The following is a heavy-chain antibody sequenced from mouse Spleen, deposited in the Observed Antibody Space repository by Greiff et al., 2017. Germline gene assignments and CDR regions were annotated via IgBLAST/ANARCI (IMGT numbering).Heavy chain of an antibody. J-gene: IGHJ3*01. V-gene: IGHV14-3*01. CDR1: GFNIKNTY. CDR3: ARNYRYDGTWFAY. D-gene: IGHD2-14*01. Sequence: EVQLQQSVAELVRPGASVKLSCTASGFNIKNTYMHWVKQRPEQGLEWIGRIDPANVNTKYAPKFQGKATITADTSSNTAYLQLSSLTSEDTAIYYFARNYRYDGTWFAYWGQGTLVTVSA. CDR2: IDPANVNT.